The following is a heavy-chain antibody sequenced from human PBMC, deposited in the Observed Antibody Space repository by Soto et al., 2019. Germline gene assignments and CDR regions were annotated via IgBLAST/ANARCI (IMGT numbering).Heavy chain of an antibody. V-gene: IGHV3-53*01. D-gene: IGHD4-17*01. CDR3: AIAYGGNPALFDP. CDR2: IYTGGST. CDR1: GFTVSRDY. Sequence: VQLVESGGGLIQPGGSLRLSCAASGFTVSRDYMSWVRQAPGKGLEWVSVIYTGGSTYYADSVKGRFTFSRDNSKNTLYLQMNSLRAEDTAVYYCAIAYGGNPALFDPWGQGTLVTVSS. J-gene: IGHJ5*02.